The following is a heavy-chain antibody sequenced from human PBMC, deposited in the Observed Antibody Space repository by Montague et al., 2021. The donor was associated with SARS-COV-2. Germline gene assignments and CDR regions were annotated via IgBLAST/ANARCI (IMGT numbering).Heavy chain of an antibody. D-gene: IGHD6-19*01. V-gene: IGHV4-59*01. CDR1: GGSISSNY. J-gene: IGHJ6*03. Sequence: SETLSLTCTVSGGSISSNYWSWIRQPQGKGLEWIGYIYYSGSTNYNHSLKSRGTISVDTSKDKFSLKLSSVTAADTAVYFCARARGAGYSSGWYNYYYYIDVWGKGTTVTVSS. CDR2: IYYSGST. CDR3: ARARGAGYSSGWYNYYYYIDV.